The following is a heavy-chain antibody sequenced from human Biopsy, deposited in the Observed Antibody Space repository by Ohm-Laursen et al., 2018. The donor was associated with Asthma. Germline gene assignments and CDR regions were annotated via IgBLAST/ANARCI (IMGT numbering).Heavy chain of an antibody. D-gene: IGHD3-22*01. CDR3: ARGDSSNWSHYYFDY. V-gene: IGHV3-33*08. CDR2: VGSDESYT. CDR1: GFTFDDYA. Sequence: SSLRLSCTASGFTFDDYAMHWVRQAPGKGLEWVATVGSDESYTDHADSVKGRFTISRDNSKNTLHLQMNSLSPEDTAVYYCARGDSSNWSHYYFDYWGQGTLVTVSS. J-gene: IGHJ4*02.